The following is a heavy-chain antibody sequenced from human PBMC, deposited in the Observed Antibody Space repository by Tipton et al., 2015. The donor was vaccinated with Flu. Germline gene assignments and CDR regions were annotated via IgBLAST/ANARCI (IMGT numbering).Heavy chain of an antibody. CDR3: ARRDKSGYYYDSSDYYDGFDV. CDR2: IIPMFDTR. Sequence: QVQLVQSGAEVKIPGSSVKLSCKASGGTFNTYVIHWVRQAPGQGFEWLGGIIPMFDTRKYAEKFPGRVTISADESTRTAYMELSNLRSEDTAAYYCARRDKSGYYYDSSDYYDGFDVWGQGTTVTVSS. CDR1: GGTFNTYV. D-gene: IGHD3-22*01. V-gene: IGHV1-69*01. J-gene: IGHJ3*01.